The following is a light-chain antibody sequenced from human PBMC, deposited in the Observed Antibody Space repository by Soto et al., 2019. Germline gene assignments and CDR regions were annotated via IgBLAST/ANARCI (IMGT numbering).Light chain of an antibody. CDR3: QQYVTSPWA. V-gene: IGKV3-20*01. J-gene: IGKJ1*01. Sequence: EIVLTQSPGTLSLSPGERATLSCRASQSVSSSFLAWYQQKPGQAPRLLIYGASNRATGIPDRFSGSGSGTDFTLTISRLEPEDFAVYYCQQYVTSPWAFGQGTQV. CDR1: QSVSSSF. CDR2: GAS.